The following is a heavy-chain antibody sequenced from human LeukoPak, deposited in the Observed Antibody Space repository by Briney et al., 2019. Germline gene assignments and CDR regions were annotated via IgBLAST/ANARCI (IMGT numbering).Heavy chain of an antibody. Sequence: SETLSLTCTVSGGSISSYYWSWIRQPAGKGLEWIGRIYTSGSTNYNPSLKSRVTISIDTSRNQFSLRLSSVTAADTAVYYCARDLVTVTKGFDIWGQGTMVSVSS. J-gene: IGHJ3*02. V-gene: IGHV4-4*07. D-gene: IGHD4-17*01. CDR1: GGSISSYY. CDR2: IYTSGST. CDR3: ARDLVTVTKGFDI.